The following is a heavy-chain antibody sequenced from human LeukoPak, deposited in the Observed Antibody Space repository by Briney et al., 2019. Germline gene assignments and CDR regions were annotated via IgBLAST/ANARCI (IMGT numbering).Heavy chain of an antibody. CDR2: IIPIFGTA. CDR3: ARDEEYCSSTSCSNYFDY. J-gene: IGHJ4*02. D-gene: IGHD2-2*01. V-gene: IGHV1-69*13. CDR1: GGTFSSYA. Sequence: SVKVSFKASGGTFSSYAISWVRQAPGQGLEWMGGIIPIFGTANYAQKFQGRVTITADESTSTAYMELSSLRSEDTAVYYCARDEEYCSSTSCSNYFDYWGQGTLVTVSS.